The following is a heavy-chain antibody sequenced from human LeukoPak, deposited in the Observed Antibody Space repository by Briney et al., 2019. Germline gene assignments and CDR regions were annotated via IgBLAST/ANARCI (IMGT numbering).Heavy chain of an antibody. CDR3: ARVLMYYYDSSGYSLDAFDI. D-gene: IGHD3-22*01. J-gene: IGHJ3*02. Sequence: GGSLRLSCASSGFTFSSYGMHWVRQAPGKGLEWVTFIRYDGSNKYYADSVKGRFTISRDNSKNTLYLQMNSLRAEDTAVYYCARVLMYYYDSSGYSLDAFDIWGQGTMVTVSS. V-gene: IGHV3-30*02. CDR1: GFTFSSYG. CDR2: IRYDGSNK.